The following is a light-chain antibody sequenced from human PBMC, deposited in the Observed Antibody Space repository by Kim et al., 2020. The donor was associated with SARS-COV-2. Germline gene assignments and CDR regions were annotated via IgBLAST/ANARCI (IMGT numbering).Light chain of an antibody. CDR1: SSNIGADFD. CDR2: DNT. J-gene: IGLJ1*01. Sequence: QRVTISWAGSSSNIGADFDVHWYQQPPGTAPKLLIYDNTNPPAGVPDRLSGSKSGISASLAITGLQAEDEADYYGQSYDSSLSDYVFGTGTKVTVL. CDR3: QSYDSSLSDYV. V-gene: IGLV1-40*01.